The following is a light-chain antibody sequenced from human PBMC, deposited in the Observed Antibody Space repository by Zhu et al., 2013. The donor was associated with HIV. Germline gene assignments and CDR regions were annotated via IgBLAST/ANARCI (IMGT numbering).Light chain of an antibody. Sequence: QSVLTQPPSVSAAPGQKVTIACSGSSSNIGNNYVSWYQQLPGKVPKLLIYDNNKGASGIPDRFSGSKSGTSATLGITGLQTGDEADYYCGTWDSSLSGVVFGGGTKLTVV. CDR3: GTWDSSLSGVV. CDR2: DNN. CDR1: SSNIGNNY. J-gene: IGLJ2*01. V-gene: IGLV1-51*01.